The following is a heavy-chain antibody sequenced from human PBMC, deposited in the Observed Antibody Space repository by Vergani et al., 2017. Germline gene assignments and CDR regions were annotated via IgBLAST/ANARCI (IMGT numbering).Heavy chain of an antibody. CDR3: ARDLRKQQLNYYYGMDV. CDR2: INPNSGGT. CDR1: GYTFTGYY. V-gene: IGHV1-2*02. J-gene: IGHJ6*02. D-gene: IGHD6-13*01. Sequence: QVQLVQSGAEVKKPGASVKVSCKASGYTFTGYYMHWVRQAPGQGLEWMGWINPNSGGTNYAQKFQGRVTMTRDTSISTAYMELSRLRSDDTAVYYCARDLRKQQLNYYYGMDVWGQGTTVTVSS.